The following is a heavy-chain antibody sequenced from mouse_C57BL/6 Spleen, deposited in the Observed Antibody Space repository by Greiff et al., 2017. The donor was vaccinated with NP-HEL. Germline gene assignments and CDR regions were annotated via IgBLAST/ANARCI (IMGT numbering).Heavy chain of an antibody. CDR3: ARGNYDYDEWFAY. CDR2: IYPRDGST. CDR1: GYTFTDHT. V-gene: IGHV1-78*01. J-gene: IGHJ3*01. D-gene: IGHD2-4*01. Sequence: LEESDAELVKPGASVKISCKVSGYTFTDHTIHWMKQRPEQGLEWIGYIYPRDGSTKYNEKFKGKATLTADKSSSTAYMQLNSLTSEDSAVYFCARGNYDYDEWFAYWGQGTLVTVSA.